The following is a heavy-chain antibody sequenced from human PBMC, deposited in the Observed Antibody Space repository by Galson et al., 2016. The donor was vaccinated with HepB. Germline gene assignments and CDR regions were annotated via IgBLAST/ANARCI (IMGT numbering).Heavy chain of an antibody. D-gene: IGHD6-19*01. CDR1: GFSFNDYA. Sequence: LRLSCAGSGFSFNDYAMNWVRQAPGKGLEWVSYISSSGSTIYYEDSVKGRFTISRDNAKNSLYLQMNSLRAEDPAVYYCARVRCSSGCKLPFYWGQGTLGNVSS. J-gene: IGHJ4*02. CDR2: ISSSGSTI. V-gene: IGHV3-11*04. CDR3: ARVRCSSGCKLPFY.